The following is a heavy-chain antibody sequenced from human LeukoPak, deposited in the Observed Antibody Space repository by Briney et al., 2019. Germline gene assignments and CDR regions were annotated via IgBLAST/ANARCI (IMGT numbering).Heavy chain of an antibody. CDR3: ARDLYYFDNSGPTLDDY. Sequence: PGGSLRLSCAASGFTFSSYNMNWVRQAPGKGLEWVSSITSSSSDIYYTGSVKGRFTISRDNAKNSLYLQMNSLRAEDTAVYYCARDLYYFDNSGPTLDDYWGQGTLVTVSS. J-gene: IGHJ4*02. D-gene: IGHD3-22*01. CDR2: ITSSSSDI. CDR1: GFTFSSYN. V-gene: IGHV3-21*01.